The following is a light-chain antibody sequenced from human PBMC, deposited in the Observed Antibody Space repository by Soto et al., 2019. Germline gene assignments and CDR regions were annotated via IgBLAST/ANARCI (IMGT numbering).Light chain of an antibody. CDR1: QPIGTS. CDR2: AAT. CDR3: QQGYNTFWT. Sequence: MTQSPSSLSAFVGDSVTVTCRASQPIGTSLHWYQQKAGKAPKVLISAATKLQSGVPSRLSGSGSGTDFTLTISNLQPEDSATYYCQQGYNTFWTFGRGTKVELK. J-gene: IGKJ1*01. V-gene: IGKV1-39*01.